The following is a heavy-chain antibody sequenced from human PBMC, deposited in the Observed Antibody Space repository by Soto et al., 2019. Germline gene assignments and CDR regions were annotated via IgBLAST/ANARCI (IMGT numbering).Heavy chain of an antibody. CDR2: ISYDGSNK. D-gene: IGHD6-19*01. CDR1: GFTFSSYG. V-gene: IGHV3-30*18. CDR3: AKDRGWYSTRWGDFDY. J-gene: IGHJ4*02. Sequence: GGSLRLSCAASGFTFSSYGMHWVRQAPGKGLEWVAVISYDGSNKYYADSVKGRFTTSRDNSKNTLYLQMNSLRAEDTAVYYCAKDRGWYSTRWGDFDYWCQGTLVTVSS.